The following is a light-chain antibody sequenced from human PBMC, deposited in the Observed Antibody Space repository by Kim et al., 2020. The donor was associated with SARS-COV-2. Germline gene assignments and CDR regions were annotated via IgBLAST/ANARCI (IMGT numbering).Light chain of an antibody. J-gene: IGLJ3*02. V-gene: IGLV1-47*03. CDR1: SSNSGSNY. CDR3: AAWDDSLSGWV. Sequence: GQRVTISCSGSSSNSGSNYVYWYQQLPGTAPKLLIYRNNQRPSGVPDRFSGSKSGTSASLAISGLWSEDEADYYCAAWDDSLSGWVFGGGTQLTVL. CDR2: RNN.